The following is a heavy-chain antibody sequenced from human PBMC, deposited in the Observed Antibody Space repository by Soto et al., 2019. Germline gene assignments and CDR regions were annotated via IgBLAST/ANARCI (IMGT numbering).Heavy chain of an antibody. Sequence: GGSLRLSCAASGFTFSSYSMNWVRQAPGKGLEWVSSISSSSSYIYYADSVKGRFTISRDNAKNSLYLQMNSLRAEDTAVYYCARDMEVWVRGPPDGIDSWGQGILVSVSS. V-gene: IGHV3-21*01. CDR1: GFTFSSYS. J-gene: IGHJ5*01. D-gene: IGHD3-10*01. CDR3: ARDMEVWVRGPPDGIDS. CDR2: ISSSSSYI.